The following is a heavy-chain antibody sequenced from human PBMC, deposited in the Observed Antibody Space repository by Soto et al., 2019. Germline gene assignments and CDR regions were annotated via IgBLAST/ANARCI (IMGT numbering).Heavy chain of an antibody. Sequence: SETLSLTCTVSGRSVSSGSLFWSLLRRPPGKGLEWIGYIFSSGNTTYNPSLKIRVTISVDMSKNQFSLQLSSVPAADTAVYYCARGIRLPGLYYFDYWGQGTLVTVSS. CDR1: GRSVSSGSLF. V-gene: IGHV4-61*01. CDR2: IFSSGNT. CDR3: ARGIRLPGLYYFDY. J-gene: IGHJ4*02. D-gene: IGHD3-22*01.